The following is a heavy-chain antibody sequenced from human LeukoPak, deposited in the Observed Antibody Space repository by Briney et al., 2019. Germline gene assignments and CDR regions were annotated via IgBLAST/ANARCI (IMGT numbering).Heavy chain of an antibody. CDR1: GYTFTDYY. Sequence: ASVRVSCKTSGYTFTDYYIHWVRQAPGQGLEWMGWINSNSGGTSYAQKFQGRVTLTRDTPTRTAYMELNRLTSDDTAVYYCARTSIAARRADFDYWGQGTVDTVSS. CDR3: ARTSIAARRADFDY. J-gene: IGHJ4*02. V-gene: IGHV1-2*02. D-gene: IGHD6-6*01. CDR2: INSNSGGT.